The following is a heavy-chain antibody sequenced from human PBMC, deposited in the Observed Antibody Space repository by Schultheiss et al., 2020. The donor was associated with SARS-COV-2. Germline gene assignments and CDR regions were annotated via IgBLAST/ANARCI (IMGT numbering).Heavy chain of an antibody. V-gene: IGHV4-59*08. CDR3: ARTTVAPPDY. CDR1: GGSISSYY. CDR2: FYYTGGT. Sequence: SETLSLTCTVSGGSISSYYWSWIRQPPGKGLEWIGYFYYTGGTNYNPSLKSRVTISGDTSKNHFSLKLSSVTAADTAVYYCARTTVAPPDYWGQGTLVTVSS. J-gene: IGHJ4*02. D-gene: IGHD4-23*01.